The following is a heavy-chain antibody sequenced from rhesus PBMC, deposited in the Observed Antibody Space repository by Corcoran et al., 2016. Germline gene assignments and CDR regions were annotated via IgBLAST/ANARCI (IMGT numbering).Heavy chain of an antibody. CDR2: ISYTGGST. D-gene: IGHD3-16*01. CDR1: GFSFSAYF. J-gene: IGHJ4*01. Sequence: EVQLVESGGGLATPGGSLRLSCAASGFSFSAYFMSWVRQASGKGLEWVSGISYTGGSTYYADSVKGRFTISRENAKNTLYLQMDSLRAEDTAVYYCARRYSGSYLDYWGQGVLVTVSS. V-gene: IGHV3S18*01. CDR3: ARRYSGSYLDY.